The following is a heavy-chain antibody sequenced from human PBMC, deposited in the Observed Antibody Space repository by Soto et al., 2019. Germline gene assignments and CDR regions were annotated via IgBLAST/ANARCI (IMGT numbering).Heavy chain of an antibody. J-gene: IGHJ2*01. CDR2: ISYDGSNK. V-gene: IGHV3-30*18. Sequence: QVQLVESGGGVVQPGRSLRLSCAASGFTFSSYGMLWVRQAPGKGLEWVAVISYDGSNKYYADSVKGRFTISRDNSKNTLYLQMNSLRAEDTAVYYCSKDRGIAGVLDLWGRGTLVTVSS. D-gene: IGHD6-13*01. CDR1: GFTFSSYG. CDR3: SKDRGIAGVLDL.